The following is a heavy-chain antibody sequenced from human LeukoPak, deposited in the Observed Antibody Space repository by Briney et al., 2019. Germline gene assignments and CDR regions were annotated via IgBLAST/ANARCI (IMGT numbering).Heavy chain of an antibody. D-gene: IGHD2-2*01. CDR3: ARENLYCSSTSCPPGMDV. J-gene: IGHJ6*02. CDR1: GGTFSSYT. V-gene: IGHV1-69*04. Sequence: SVKVSCKASGGTFSSYTISWVRQAPGQGLEWMGRIIPILGIANYAQKFQGRVTIIADKSTSTAYMELSSLRSEDTAVYYCARENLYCSSTSCPPGMDVWGQGTTVTVSS. CDR2: IIPILGIA.